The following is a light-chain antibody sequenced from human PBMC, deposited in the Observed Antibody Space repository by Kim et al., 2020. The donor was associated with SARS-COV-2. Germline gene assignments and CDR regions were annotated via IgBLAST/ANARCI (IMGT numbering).Light chain of an antibody. CDR3: GAWDDNLNGWV. CDR1: GSNIGSYT. J-gene: IGLJ3*02. V-gene: IGLV1-44*01. Sequence: GQRVTISCSGSGSNIGSYTVNWYQQLPGTAPKLLIYTNNQRPSGVPDRFSGSKTGTSASLAISGLQSEDEADYHCGAWDDNLNGWVFGGGTKLTVL. CDR2: TNN.